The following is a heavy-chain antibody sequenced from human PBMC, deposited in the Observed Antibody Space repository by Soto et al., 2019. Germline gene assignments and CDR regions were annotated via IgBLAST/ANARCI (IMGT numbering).Heavy chain of an antibody. D-gene: IGHD2-15*01. Sequence: SETLSLTCSVSGGSISGFYCIWRRQPPGKGLEWIGYIHYSGSTTYNPSLKSRITISVDTSENQFSLKLASVTAADTAVYYCARRIYGVSDYWGPGTLVTVSS. J-gene: IGHJ4*02. V-gene: IGHV4-59*01. CDR3: ARRIYGVSDY. CDR2: IHYSGST. CDR1: GGSISGFY.